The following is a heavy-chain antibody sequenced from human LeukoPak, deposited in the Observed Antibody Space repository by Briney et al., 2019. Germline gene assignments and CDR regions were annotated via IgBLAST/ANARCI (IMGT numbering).Heavy chain of an antibody. CDR3: ARGVYIAAAQYGY. V-gene: IGHV4-59*01. CDR1: GGSISSYY. J-gene: IGHJ4*02. Sequence: PSETLSLTCTVPGGSISSYYWSWIRQPPGEGLEWIGYIYYSGTTNYNPSLKSRVTISVDTSKNQFSLKLSSVTAADTAVYYCARGVYIAAAQYGYWGQGTLVTVSS. D-gene: IGHD6-13*01. CDR2: IYYSGTT.